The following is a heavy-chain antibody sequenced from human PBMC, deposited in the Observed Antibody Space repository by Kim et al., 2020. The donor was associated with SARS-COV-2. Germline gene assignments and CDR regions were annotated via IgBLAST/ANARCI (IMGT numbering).Heavy chain of an antibody. J-gene: IGHJ4*02. CDR2: ISWNSGSI. D-gene: IGHD3-22*01. V-gene: IGHV3-9*01. CDR3: AKDMLPYYYDSSGYVSYYFDY. CDR1: GFTFDDYA. Sequence: GGSLRLSCAASGFTFDDYAMHWVRQAPGKGLEWVSGISWNSGSIGYADSVKGRFTISRDNAKNSLYLQMNSLRAEDTALYYCAKDMLPYYYDSSGYVSYYFDYWGQGTLVTVSS.